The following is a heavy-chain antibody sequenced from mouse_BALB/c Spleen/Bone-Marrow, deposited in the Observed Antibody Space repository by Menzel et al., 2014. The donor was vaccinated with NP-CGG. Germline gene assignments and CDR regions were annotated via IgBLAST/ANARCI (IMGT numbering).Heavy chain of an antibody. Sequence: EVKLMESGPGLVKPSQSLSLTCSVTGYSITSGYYWNWIRQFPGNKLEWMGYISYDGSNNYNPSLKNRISITRDTSKNQFFLKLNSVTTEDTATYSCARDPVFVSASFASCGPVSPLTVSS. CDR2: ISYDGSN. J-gene: IGHJ2*01. CDR1: GYSITSGYY. D-gene: IGHD6-1*01. V-gene: IGHV3-6*02. CDR3: ARDPVFVSASFAS.